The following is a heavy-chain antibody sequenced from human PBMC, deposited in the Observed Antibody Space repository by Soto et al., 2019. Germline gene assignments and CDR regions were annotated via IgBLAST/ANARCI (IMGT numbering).Heavy chain of an antibody. D-gene: IGHD6-6*01. V-gene: IGHV4-59*12. CDR3: ARVGGVAARTFDY. Sequence: PSETLSLTCTVSGGSINDFYWSWVRQPPGKGLEWIGYIYYSGSTDYNPSLKGRVTISVDTSKNQFSLKWRSVTAADTAVYYCARVGGVAARTFDYWGQGTLVTVSS. CDR1: GGSINDFY. J-gene: IGHJ4*02. CDR2: IYYSGST.